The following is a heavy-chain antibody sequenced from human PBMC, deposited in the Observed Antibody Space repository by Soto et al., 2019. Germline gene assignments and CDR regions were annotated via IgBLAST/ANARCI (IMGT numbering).Heavy chain of an antibody. CDR2: ISYDGSNK. V-gene: IGHV3-30*18. J-gene: IGHJ6*02. CDR1: GFPFSRYA. Sequence: QVQLVESGGGVFQLGGSLSLSGAASGFPFSRYAMHWVRQAPGKGLEWVAVISYDGSNKYHADSVKGRFTISRDNSKNTLFLQMDSLRGDDTAMYYCSKDLAYYGSGTYYALDVWGQGTTVTVSS. D-gene: IGHD3-10*01. CDR3: SKDLAYYGSGTYYALDV.